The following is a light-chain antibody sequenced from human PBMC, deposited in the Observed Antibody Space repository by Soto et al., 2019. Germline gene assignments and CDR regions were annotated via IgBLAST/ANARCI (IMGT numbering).Light chain of an antibody. V-gene: IGLV2-11*01. Sequence: QSVLTQPRSVSGSPGQSVTISCTGTSSDVGGYSYVSWYQHHPGKAPKLMIYDVNQRPSGVPDRFSGSKSGDTASLTISGLQAEDEADYYCCSYAGSDRRYVXGTGTKVPVL. CDR1: SSDVGGYSY. J-gene: IGLJ1*01. CDR2: DVN. CDR3: CSYAGSDRRYV.